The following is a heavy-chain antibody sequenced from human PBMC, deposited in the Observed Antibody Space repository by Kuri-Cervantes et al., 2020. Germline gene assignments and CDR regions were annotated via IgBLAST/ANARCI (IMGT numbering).Heavy chain of an antibody. CDR1: GFTFSSYG. CDR2: IWYDGSNK. J-gene: IGHJ6*02. V-gene: IGHV3-33*03. D-gene: IGHD2-8*01. CDR3: GKDIMAGGMDV. Sequence: GESLKISCAASGFTFSSYGMHWVRQAPGKGLEWVAVIWYDGSNKYYADSVKGRFTISRDNAKNSLYLQMNSLRAEDTALYYCGKDIMAGGMDVWGQGTTVTVSS.